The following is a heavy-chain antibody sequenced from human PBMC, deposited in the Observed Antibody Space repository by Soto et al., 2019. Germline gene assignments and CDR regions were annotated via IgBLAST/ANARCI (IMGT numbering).Heavy chain of an antibody. J-gene: IGHJ4*02. CDR1: GFTFSSYA. CDR2: ISGSGGST. V-gene: IGHV3-23*01. Sequence: GGSLRLSCAASGFTFSSYAMSWVRQAPGKGLEWVSAISGSGGSTYYADSVKGRFTISRDNSRNTLYLQMNSLRAEDTVVYYCATDSVAGGYWGQGTLVTVPQ. CDR3: ATDSVAGGY. D-gene: IGHD6-19*01.